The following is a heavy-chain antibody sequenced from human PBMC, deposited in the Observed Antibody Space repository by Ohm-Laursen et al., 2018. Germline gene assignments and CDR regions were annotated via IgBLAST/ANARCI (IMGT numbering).Heavy chain of an antibody. D-gene: IGHD3-3*01. CDR1: GITLGSFA. CDR3: AEDFGQWSGMDV. CDR2: IAGGNT. J-gene: IGHJ6*02. V-gene: IGHV3-23*01. Sequence: SLRLSCTASGITLGSFATRWVRQAPGKGLGWVSSIAGGNTYYADSVKGRFTMSIDNSENTVYLQMNSLKADDTAIYYCAEDFGQWSGMDVWGQGTTVIVSS.